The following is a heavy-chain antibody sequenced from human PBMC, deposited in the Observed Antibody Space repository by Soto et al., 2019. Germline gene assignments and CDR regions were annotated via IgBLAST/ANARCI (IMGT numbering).Heavy chain of an antibody. J-gene: IGHJ4*02. D-gene: IGHD6-6*01. Sequence: GGSLRLSCAASGFTFSSYSMNWVRQAPGKGLEWVSSISSSSSYIYYADSVKGRFTISRDNAKNSLYLQMNSLRAEETAVYYCARDSEYSSSSAPFDYWGQGTLVTVSS. V-gene: IGHV3-21*01. CDR3: ARDSEYSSSSAPFDY. CDR2: ISSSSSYI. CDR1: GFTFSSYS.